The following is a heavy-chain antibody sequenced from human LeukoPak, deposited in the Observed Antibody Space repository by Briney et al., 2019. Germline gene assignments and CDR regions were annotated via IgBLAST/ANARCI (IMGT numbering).Heavy chain of an antibody. D-gene: IGHD3-16*01. Sequence: PGGSLRLSCERSAFIFSGHWMNWVRQTPGKGLEWVASIKEDGSERQYVDSVKGRFSISRDNSKNTLYLQMNSLRAEDTAVYYCAKIPMGDAFDIWGQGTMVTVSS. V-gene: IGHV3-7*01. CDR2: IKEDGSER. J-gene: IGHJ3*02. CDR1: AFIFSGHW. CDR3: AKIPMGDAFDI.